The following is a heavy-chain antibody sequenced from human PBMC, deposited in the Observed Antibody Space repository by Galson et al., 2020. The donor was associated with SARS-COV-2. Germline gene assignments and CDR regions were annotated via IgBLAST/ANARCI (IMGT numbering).Heavy chain of an antibody. Sequence: GGSLRLSCAASGFTFSNYWMHWVRQAPGKGLVWVSRINGDGRSRTYAESVKGRFTISRDSAKNTVSLQMNSLRAEDTAVYYCATQEFYYGSSGYEESDYGMDVWGQGTTVTVSS. CDR1: GFTFSNYW. CDR2: INGDGRSR. J-gene: IGHJ6*02. CDR3: ATQEFYYGSSGYEESDYGMDV. V-gene: IGHV3-74*01. D-gene: IGHD3-22*01.